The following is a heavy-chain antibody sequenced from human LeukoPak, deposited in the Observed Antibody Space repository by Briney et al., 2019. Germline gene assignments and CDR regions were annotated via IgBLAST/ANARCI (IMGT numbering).Heavy chain of an antibody. V-gene: IGHV3-53*04. Sequence: QPGGSLRLSCAASGFTVSSNYMSWVRQAPGKGLEWVSVIYSGGSTYYADSVKGRFTISRHNSKNTLYLQMNSLRAEDTAVYYCARDRPRRGYSYSNIDYWGQGTLVTVSS. CDR1: GFTVSSNY. J-gene: IGHJ4*02. D-gene: IGHD5-18*01. CDR2: IYSGGST. CDR3: ARDRPRRGYSYSNIDY.